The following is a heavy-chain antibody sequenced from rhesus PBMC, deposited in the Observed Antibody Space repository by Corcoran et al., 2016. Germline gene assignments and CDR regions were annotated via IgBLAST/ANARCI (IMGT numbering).Heavy chain of an antibody. D-gene: IGHD3-28*01. CDR3: AKDGGSGYYSVRAWSRFDY. Sequence: QVQLQESGPGVVKPSETLSLTCAVSGGSISSYWWGWIRQPPGKGLEWIGQSYGGCSSTTYTPSLYIRVTISSDPSKNLFSLQLCSVTAAVTAVYYCAKDGGSGYYSVRAWSRFDYWCQGVLVTVSS. V-gene: IGHV4-147*01. CDR2: SYGGCSST. CDR1: GGSISSYW. J-gene: IGHJ4*01.